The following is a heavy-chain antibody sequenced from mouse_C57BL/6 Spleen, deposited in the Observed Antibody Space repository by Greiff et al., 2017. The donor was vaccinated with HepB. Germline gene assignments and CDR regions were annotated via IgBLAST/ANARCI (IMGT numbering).Heavy chain of an antibody. CDR1: GYTFTSYW. CDR2: IYPGSGST. Sequence: VQLQQPGAELVKPGASVKMSCKASGYTFTSYWITWVKQRPGQGLEWIGDIYPGSGSTNYNEKFKSKATLTVDTSSSTAYMQLSSLTSEDSAVYYCARSLYYYGSNWYFDVWGTGTTVTVSS. J-gene: IGHJ1*03. V-gene: IGHV1-55*01. CDR3: ARSLYYYGSNWYFDV. D-gene: IGHD1-1*01.